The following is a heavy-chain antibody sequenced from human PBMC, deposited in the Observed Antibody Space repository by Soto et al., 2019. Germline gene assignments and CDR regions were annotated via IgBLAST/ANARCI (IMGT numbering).Heavy chain of an antibody. Sequence: SETLSLTCAVYVGSFSGYYWTWIRQPPGKGLEWIGEINHSGNTNYNPSLKSRVTISLDMSKNQFSLKLRSVTAADTAVYYCARGFHSSALFSRYTKFDNWGQGTLVTVSS. V-gene: IGHV4-34*01. CDR3: ARGFHSSALFSRYTKFDN. D-gene: IGHD6-6*01. CDR2: INHSGNT. CDR1: VGSFSGYY. J-gene: IGHJ4*02.